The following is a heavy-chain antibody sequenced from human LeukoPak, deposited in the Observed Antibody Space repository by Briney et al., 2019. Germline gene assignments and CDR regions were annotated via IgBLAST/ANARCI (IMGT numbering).Heavy chain of an antibody. CDR1: GFTFSSYG. J-gene: IGHJ3*02. D-gene: IGHD2-2*01. Sequence: GRSLRPSCAASGFTFSSYGMHWVRQAPGKGLEWVAVIWSEGSNKYYADSVKGRFTISRDNSKNTLYLQMNSLRAEDTAVYYCARAEVPAAVKSGAFDIWGQGTMVTVSS. CDR3: ARAEVPAAVKSGAFDI. V-gene: IGHV3-33*01. CDR2: IWSEGSNK.